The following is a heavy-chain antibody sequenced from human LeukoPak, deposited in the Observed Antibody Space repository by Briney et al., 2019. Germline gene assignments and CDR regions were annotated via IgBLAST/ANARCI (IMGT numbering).Heavy chain of an antibody. CDR3: VRDTSVGAAYFDV. CDR2: IRYDGSDI. V-gene: IGHV3-30*02. D-gene: IGHD2-15*01. Sequence: GGSLRLSCAASRFVFPSHGMHWVRQAPGKGLEWVAFIRYDGSDIYYADSVKGRFTISRDNSKNTLYLQLHSLRPDDTAVYYCVRDTSVGAAYFDVWGQGALVTVSS. J-gene: IGHJ4*02. CDR1: RFVFPSHG.